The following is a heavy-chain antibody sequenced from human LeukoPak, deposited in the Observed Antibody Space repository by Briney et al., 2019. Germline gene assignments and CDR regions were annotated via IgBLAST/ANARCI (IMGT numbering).Heavy chain of an antibody. CDR2: INHSGST. J-gene: IGHJ2*01. Sequence: PSETLSLTCAVYGGSFSGYYWSWIRQPPGKGLEWIGEINHSGSTNYNPSLKSRVTISVDTSKNQFSLKLSSVTAADTAVYYCARLRGYSYGYGAAPDPWGRGTLVTVSS. D-gene: IGHD5-18*01. V-gene: IGHV4-34*01. CDR1: GGSFSGYY. CDR3: ARLRGYSYGYGAAPDP.